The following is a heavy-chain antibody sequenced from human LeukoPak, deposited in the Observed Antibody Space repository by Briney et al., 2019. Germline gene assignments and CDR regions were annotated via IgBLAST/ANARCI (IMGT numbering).Heavy chain of an antibody. Sequence: GRSLRLSCVASGFTFGDYAMHWVRQAPGKGLEWVSGISWNSVSIGYADSVKGRFTISRDNAKSSLYLQMNSLRAEDTALYYCAKDRVSSWLTPDFWGQGTLVTVSS. CDR2: ISWNSVSI. CDR1: GFTFGDYA. V-gene: IGHV3-9*01. D-gene: IGHD6-13*01. CDR3: AKDRVSSWLTPDF. J-gene: IGHJ4*02.